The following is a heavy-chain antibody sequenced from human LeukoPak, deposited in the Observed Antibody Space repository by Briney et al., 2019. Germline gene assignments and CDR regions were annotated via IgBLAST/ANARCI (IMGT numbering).Heavy chain of an antibody. CDR1: GGSGGSISSSNY. Sequence: PSGTLSLTCAVSGGSGGSISSSNYWSWVRQPPGKGLEWIGEIYHSGSTNYNPSLKSRVTISIDSSKNQFSLRLSLVTAADTGVYYCARVAGYASAWDEAFYYHGMDVWGQGSTVTVS. CDR3: ARVAGYASAWDEAFYYHGMDV. D-gene: IGHD6-19*01. J-gene: IGHJ6*02. CDR2: IYHSGST. V-gene: IGHV4-4*02.